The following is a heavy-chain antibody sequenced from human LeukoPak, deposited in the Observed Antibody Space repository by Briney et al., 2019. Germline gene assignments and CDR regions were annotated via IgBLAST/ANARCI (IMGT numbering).Heavy chain of an antibody. CDR3: ARDRVPLDSSLSLDFDY. V-gene: IGHV1-2*02. Sequence: ASVKVSCKASGYTFTGYYMHWVRQAPGQGLEWMGWINPNSGGTNYAQKFQGRVTMTRDTSISTAYMELGRLRSDDTAVYYCARDRVPLDSSLSLDFDYWGQGTLVTVSS. CDR1: GYTFTGYY. CDR2: INPNSGGT. D-gene: IGHD6-6*01. J-gene: IGHJ4*02.